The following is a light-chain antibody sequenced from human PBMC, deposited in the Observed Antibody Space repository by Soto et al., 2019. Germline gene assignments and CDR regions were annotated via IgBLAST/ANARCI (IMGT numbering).Light chain of an antibody. CDR3: TSYEGGGRYV. CDR2: EVS. Sequence: LTQPASVSGSPGQSVTISCTGTSSDVGAYNLVSWYQQYPGKAPKLMIYEVSNRPSGVSNRFSGSKSGNTASLTISGLRAEDEADYYCCTSYEGGGRYVFGTGTKVTVL. V-gene: IGLV2-14*01. CDR1: SSDVGAYNL. J-gene: IGLJ1*01.